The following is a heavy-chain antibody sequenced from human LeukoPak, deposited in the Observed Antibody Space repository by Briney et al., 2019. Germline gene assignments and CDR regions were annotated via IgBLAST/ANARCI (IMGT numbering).Heavy chain of an antibody. V-gene: IGHV3-48*02. J-gene: IGHJ4*02. CDR2: ISSTSNTI. CDR3: ARGDGNDY. CDR1: GFTFVNYA. Sequence: GKSPRLSCAASGFTFVNYAMNWVRQAPGKGLEWVSYISSTSNTIYYADSVKGRFTISRDNAKNSLYLQMNSLRDEDTAVYYCARGDGNDYWGQGTLVTVSS. D-gene: IGHD1-26*01.